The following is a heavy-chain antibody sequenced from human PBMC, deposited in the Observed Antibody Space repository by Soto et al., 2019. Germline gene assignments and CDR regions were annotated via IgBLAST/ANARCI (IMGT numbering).Heavy chain of an antibody. J-gene: IGHJ4*02. CDR1: GFTFSSYG. V-gene: IGHV3-23*01. Sequence: PGGSLRLSCAASGFTFSSYGMTWVRQAPGKGLEWVSFSSATGAGTYYADSVKGRFTISRDNSKNTLYLQMTSLGADDTAAYYCAKDRRAGGNYGFYSDFWGQGALVTVSS. D-gene: IGHD1-7*01. CDR3: AKDRRAGGNYGFYSDF. CDR2: SSATGAGT.